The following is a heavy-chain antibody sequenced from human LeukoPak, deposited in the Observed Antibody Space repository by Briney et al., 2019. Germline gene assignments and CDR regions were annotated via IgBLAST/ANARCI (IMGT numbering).Heavy chain of an antibody. CDR3: ARDGGGGNFYYFDC. CDR1: GYTFTNYG. CDR2: INNYNGNT. D-gene: IGHD4-23*01. J-gene: IGHJ4*02. Sequence: ASVKVSCKASGYTFTNYGFSWVRQAPGQGLEWMGWINNYNGNTHYAQKLQGRVTMTTDTSTSTAYMELRNLRSDDTAVYYCARDGGGGNFYYFDCWGQGTLVTVSP. V-gene: IGHV1-18*01.